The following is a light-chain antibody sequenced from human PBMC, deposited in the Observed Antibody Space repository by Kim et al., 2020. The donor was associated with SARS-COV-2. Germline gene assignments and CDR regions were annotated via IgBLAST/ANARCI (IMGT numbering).Light chain of an antibody. J-gene: IGKJ3*01. Sequence: EIVMTQSPATLSVSIGDRANLSCRASQTVSSGLAWYQQKPGQAPRLLIYGASNRAPDIPARFSGSRSGTEFTLTISSLQSEEFAVYFCQQYNDWPRFTFGPGTKVDIK. CDR1: QTVSSG. CDR3: QQYNDWPRFT. V-gene: IGKV3-15*01. CDR2: GAS.